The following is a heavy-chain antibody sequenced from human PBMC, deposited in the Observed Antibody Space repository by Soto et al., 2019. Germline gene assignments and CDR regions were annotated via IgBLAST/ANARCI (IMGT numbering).Heavy chain of an antibody. Sequence: ASVKVSCKASGYTFTSYGISWVRQAPGQGLEWMGWISAYNGNTNYAQKLQGRVTMTTDTSTSTAYMELRSLRSDDTAVYYCARDRGYDAADPYYYYYGMDVWGQGTTVTVSS. D-gene: IGHD6-13*01. V-gene: IGHV1-18*01. CDR2: ISAYNGNT. J-gene: IGHJ6*02. CDR3: ARDRGYDAADPYYYYYGMDV. CDR1: GYTFTSYG.